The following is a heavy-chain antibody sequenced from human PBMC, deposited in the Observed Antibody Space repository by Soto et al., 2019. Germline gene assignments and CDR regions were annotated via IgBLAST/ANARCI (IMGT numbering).Heavy chain of an antibody. J-gene: IGHJ4*02. D-gene: IGHD3-10*01. Sequence: QVQLVQSGAEVKKPGSSVKVSCKASGDTFNFYTINWVRQAPGLGLEWMGRFNPILSFSNSALKFQGRVTLTAEKATSTAYMVLSSLRSDDTAIYYCATSFGSGSRAFDYWGQGALVTVSS. CDR2: FNPILSFS. CDR3: ATSFGSGSRAFDY. CDR1: GDTFNFYT. V-gene: IGHV1-69*02.